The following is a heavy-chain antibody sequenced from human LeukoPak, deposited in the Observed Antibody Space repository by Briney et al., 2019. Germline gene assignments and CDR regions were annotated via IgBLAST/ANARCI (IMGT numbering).Heavy chain of an antibody. Sequence: SETLSLTCAVYGGSFSGYYWSWIRQPPGKGLEWIGEINYSGSTNYNPSLKSRVTISVDTSKNQFSLKLSSVTAADTAVYYCARFCSGGSCYWGFFDYWGQGTLVTVSS. CDR3: ARFCSGGSCYWGFFDY. D-gene: IGHD2-15*01. J-gene: IGHJ4*02. V-gene: IGHV4-34*01. CDR1: GGSFSGYY. CDR2: INYSGST.